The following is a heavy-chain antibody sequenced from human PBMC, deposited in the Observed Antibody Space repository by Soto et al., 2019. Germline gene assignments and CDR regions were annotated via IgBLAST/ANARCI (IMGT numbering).Heavy chain of an antibody. J-gene: IGHJ5*02. D-gene: IGHD2-2*01. Sequence: PGESLKISCXGFGYTFTTFWISWVRQMPGKGLEWMGRIDPRDSYVNYSPSFQGHVTISLDKSISTAYLQWGSLKASDTAMYYCARLFCSTTTCDSWFDPWGQGTLVTVSS. V-gene: IGHV5-10-1*01. CDR1: GYTFTTFW. CDR2: IDPRDSYV. CDR3: ARLFCSTTTCDSWFDP.